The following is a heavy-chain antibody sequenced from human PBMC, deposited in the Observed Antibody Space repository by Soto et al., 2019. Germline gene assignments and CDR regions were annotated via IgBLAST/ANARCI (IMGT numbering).Heavy chain of an antibody. J-gene: IGHJ4*02. CDR2: IKQDGSER. Sequence: PGGSLRLSCAASGFTFSSYGMHWVRQAPGKGLEWVANIKQDGSERHYVDSVEGRFTISRDNAKNSLYLQMNSLVVEDTATYYCARYHFGDYAFDSWGQGTPVTVSS. CDR1: GFTFSSYG. CDR3: ARYHFGDYAFDS. V-gene: IGHV3-7*04. D-gene: IGHD4-17*01.